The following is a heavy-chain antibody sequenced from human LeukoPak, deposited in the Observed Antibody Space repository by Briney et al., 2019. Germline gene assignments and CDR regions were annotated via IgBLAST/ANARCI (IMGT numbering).Heavy chain of an antibody. CDR2: INWNGGST. CDR3: ARNDYGDPFDY. CDR1: GFTFDDYG. Sequence: GGSLRLSCAASGFTFDDYGMSWVRPAPGKGLEWVSGINWNGGSTGYADSVKGRFTISRDNAKNSLYLQMNSLRAEDTALYYCARNDYGDPFDYWGQGTLVTVSS. V-gene: IGHV3-20*04. J-gene: IGHJ4*02. D-gene: IGHD4-17*01.